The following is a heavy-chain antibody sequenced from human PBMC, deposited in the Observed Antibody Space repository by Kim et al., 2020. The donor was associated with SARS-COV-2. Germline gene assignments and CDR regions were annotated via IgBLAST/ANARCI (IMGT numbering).Heavy chain of an antibody. CDR1: GYTFTTYD. V-gene: IGHV1-8*01. D-gene: IGHD1-26*01. CDR3: ARGLGVDATNWFDP. CDR2: VNPNSGNT. J-gene: IGHJ5*02. Sequence: ASVKVSCKAAGYTFTTYDINWVRQATGQGLVWMGWVNPNSGNTGYAQQFEGRVTMTRDTSISTAYMELSNLKSEDTAVYYCARGLGVDATNWFDPWGPGTRVTGAS.